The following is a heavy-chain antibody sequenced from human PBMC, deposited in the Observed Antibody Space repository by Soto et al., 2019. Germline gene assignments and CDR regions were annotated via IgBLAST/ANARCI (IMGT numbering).Heavy chain of an antibody. V-gene: IGHV1-2*02. D-gene: IGHD3-22*01. CDR3: ARDLAALYDSSGYYLDF. Sequence: QVQLVQSGAEVKKPGASVKVSCKASGYTFTGHYMHWVRQAPGQGLEWMGWVNPNSGDTDYAQTFKGRVTMTRDTSTTTGYMELSSLRSDDTAVYYCARDLAALYDSSGYYLDFWGQGTLVTGSS. CDR2: VNPNSGDT. CDR1: GYTFTGHY. J-gene: IGHJ4*02.